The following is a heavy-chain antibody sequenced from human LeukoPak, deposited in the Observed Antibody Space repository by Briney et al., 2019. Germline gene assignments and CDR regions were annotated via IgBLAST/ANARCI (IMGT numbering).Heavy chain of an antibody. CDR3: ASEDGYNPPYFVY. J-gene: IGHJ4*02. Sequence: GASVKLSCKASGGTFTSYAISWVRQAPGQGLEWMGRIIPILGIANYAQKFQGRVTITADKSTSTAYMELSSPRSEDTAVYYCASEDGYNPPYFVYWGQGTLVTVSS. CDR2: IIPILGIA. V-gene: IGHV1-69*04. D-gene: IGHD5-24*01. CDR1: GGTFTSYA.